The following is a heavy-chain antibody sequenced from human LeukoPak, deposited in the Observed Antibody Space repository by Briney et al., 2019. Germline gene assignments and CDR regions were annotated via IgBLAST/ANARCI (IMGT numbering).Heavy chain of an antibody. CDR1: GGSISSYY. CDR2: IYYSGST. D-gene: IGHD2-15*01. V-gene: IGHV4-59*01. CDR3: ARYCSGGSCLDY. J-gene: IGHJ4*02. Sequence: SETLSLTCTISGGSISSYYWSWIRQPPGKGLEWIGYIYYSGSTNYNPSLKSRVTISVDTSKNQFSLKLSSVTAADTAVYFCARYCSGGSCLDYWGQGTLVTVSS.